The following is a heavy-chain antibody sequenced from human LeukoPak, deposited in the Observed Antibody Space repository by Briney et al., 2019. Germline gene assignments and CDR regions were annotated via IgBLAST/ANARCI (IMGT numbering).Heavy chain of an antibody. CDR1: GFTFSSYW. V-gene: IGHV3-7*01. CDR3: ARMSGYCSRTSCYTPPFDY. CDR2: IKQDGSEK. J-gene: IGHJ4*02. D-gene: IGHD2-2*02. Sequence: GGSLRLSCAASGFTFSSYWMSWVRQAPGKGLEWVANIKQDGSEKYYVDSVKGRFTISRDNAKNSLYLQMNSLRADDTAVYYCARMSGYCSRTSCYTPPFDYWGQGTLVTVSS.